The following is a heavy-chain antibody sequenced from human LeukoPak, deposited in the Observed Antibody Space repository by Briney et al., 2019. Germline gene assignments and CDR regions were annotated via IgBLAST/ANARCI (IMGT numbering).Heavy chain of an antibody. D-gene: IGHD6-13*01. CDR2: MNPNSGNT. CDR3: ASSSWDGAFDI. V-gene: IGHV1-8*03. Sequence: ASVKVSCKASGYTFTSYDINWVRQATGQGLEWMGWMNPNSGNTGYAQKFQGRVTITRNTSISTAYMELRSLRSDDTAVYYCASSSWDGAFDIWGQGTMVTVSS. J-gene: IGHJ3*02. CDR1: GYTFTSYD.